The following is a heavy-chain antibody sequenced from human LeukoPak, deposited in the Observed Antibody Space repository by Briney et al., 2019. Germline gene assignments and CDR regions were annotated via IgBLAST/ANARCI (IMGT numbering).Heavy chain of an antibody. Sequence: PGGSLRLSCAASGFTFTSYSMNWVRQARGKGLVWVSYISSSSSIIYYADSVKGRFTISRDNAQNSLYLQMSSLRAEDSAVYYCARDTSHDIGGVRHAFDIWGQGTMVTVSS. V-gene: IGHV3-48*04. CDR1: GFTFTSYS. D-gene: IGHD3-16*01. CDR3: ARDTSHDIGGVRHAFDI. CDR2: ISSSSSII. J-gene: IGHJ3*02.